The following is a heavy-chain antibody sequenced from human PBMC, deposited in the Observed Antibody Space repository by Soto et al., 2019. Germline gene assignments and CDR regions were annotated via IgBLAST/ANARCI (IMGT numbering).Heavy chain of an antibody. CDR1: GGSISSSSYY. D-gene: IGHD3-10*02. J-gene: IGHJ4*03. CDR2: IYYSGST. V-gene: IGHV4-39*01. Sequence: SETLSLTCTVSGGSISSSSYYWGWIRQPPGKGLEWIGSIYYSGSTYYNPSLKSRVTISVDTSKNQFSLKLSSVTAADTAVYYCARLMFFFGLQPWGPAIPVT. CDR3: ARLMFFFGLQP.